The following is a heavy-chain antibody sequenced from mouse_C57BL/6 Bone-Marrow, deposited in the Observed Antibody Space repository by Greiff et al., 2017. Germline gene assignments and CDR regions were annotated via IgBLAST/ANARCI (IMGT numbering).Heavy chain of an antibody. CDR3: ARDAYYYYAMDY. J-gene: IGHJ4*01. CDR2: SRNKANDDTT. D-gene: IGHD1-1*01. Sequence: EVQGVESGGGLVQSGRSLRLSCATSGFTFSDFYMEWVRQAPGKGLEWIAASRNKANDDTTEYSASVKGRFIVSRDTSQSILYLQMNALRAEDTAIYYCARDAYYYYAMDYWGQGTSVTVSS. V-gene: IGHV7-1*01. CDR1: GFTFSDFY.